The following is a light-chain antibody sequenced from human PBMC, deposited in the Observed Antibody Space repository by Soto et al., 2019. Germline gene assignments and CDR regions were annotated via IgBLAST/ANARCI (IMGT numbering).Light chain of an antibody. CDR2: GAS. CDR1: QTIRSNF. Sequence: EIVLTQSPGALSLSPGERATLSCRASQTIRSNFLAWYQHKPGQAPRLLIYGASTTATGIPDRFSGIGSGTEFTLTISRLEPEDFAVYFCLQHDDSPFTFGPGTKVDI. J-gene: IGKJ3*01. V-gene: IGKV3-20*01. CDR3: LQHDDSPFT.